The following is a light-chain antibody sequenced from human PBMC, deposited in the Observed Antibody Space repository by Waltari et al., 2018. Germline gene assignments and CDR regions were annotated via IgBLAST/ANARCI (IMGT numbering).Light chain of an antibody. J-gene: IGLJ3*02. Sequence: QTVVTQEPSLSVSPGGTVTLTCALSSGSISSTSYATWYQQIPGQAPRTLVYKGNSRSSGVPDRFSGSILGNKAALTITGAQADDDSDYYCSLYMGSGIWVFGGGTKLTVL. CDR3: SLYMGSGIWV. V-gene: IGLV8-61*01. CDR2: KGN. CDR1: SGSISSTSY.